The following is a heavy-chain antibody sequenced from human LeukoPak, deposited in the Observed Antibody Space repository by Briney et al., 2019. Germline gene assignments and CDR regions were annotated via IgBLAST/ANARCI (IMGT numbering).Heavy chain of an antibody. CDR3: ARGLGPYLDV. CDR1: GDTFSRYA. Sequence: GASVKVSCKASGDTFSRYATSRVRQAPGQGLEWMGGIIPIFGTANYAQKFQGRVTITADESTSTAYMELSSLRSEDTAVYYCARGLGPYLDVWGQGTTVTVSS. J-gene: IGHJ6*02. D-gene: IGHD1-26*01. CDR2: IIPIFGTA. V-gene: IGHV1-69*13.